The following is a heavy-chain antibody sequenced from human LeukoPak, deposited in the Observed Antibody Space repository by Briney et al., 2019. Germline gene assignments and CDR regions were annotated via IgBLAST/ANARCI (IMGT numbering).Heavy chain of an antibody. V-gene: IGHV3-30*02. Sequence: GGSLRLSCTASGLTFINHGMHWVRQAPGKGLEGVAFIPYDGANKYYADSVKGRFTISRDTSKNMLSLQMSSLSAEDTALYYCVNGCDSRGYFCYFDYWGQGALVTVSS. CDR3: VNGCDSRGYFCYFDY. D-gene: IGHD3-22*01. J-gene: IGHJ4*02. CDR1: GLTFINHG. CDR2: IPYDGANK.